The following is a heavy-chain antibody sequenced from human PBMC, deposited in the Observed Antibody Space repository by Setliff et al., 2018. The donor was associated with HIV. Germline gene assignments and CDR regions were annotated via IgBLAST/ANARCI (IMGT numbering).Heavy chain of an antibody. CDR3: ARDGASGSGYYWADY. D-gene: IGHD3-3*01. V-gene: IGHV1-46*01. J-gene: IGHJ4*01. CDR2: IIPSGGST. CDR1: GYTFTKSI. Sequence: ASVKVSCKASGYTFTKSIIHWVRQAPGQGLEWMGAIIPSGGSTGYAEKFQARVTLTRDTSTSTVYMELSGLREEDTAVYYCARDGASGSGYYWADYWG.